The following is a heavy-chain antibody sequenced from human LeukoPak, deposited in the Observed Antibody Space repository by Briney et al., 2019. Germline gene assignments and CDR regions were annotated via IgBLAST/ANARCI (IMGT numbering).Heavy chain of an antibody. J-gene: IGHJ6*03. CDR2: ISNSSSTI. CDR1: GFTFSSYS. D-gene: IGHD3-3*01. CDR3: ATELYDFWSGYYTHYYYMDV. V-gene: IGHV3-48*04. Sequence: PGGSLRLSCAASGFTFSSYSMNWVRQAPGKGLEWVSYISNSSSTIYYTDSVKGRFTISRDNAKNSLYLQMNNLRAEDTGVYYCATELYDFWSGYYTHYYYMDVWGKGTTVTVSS.